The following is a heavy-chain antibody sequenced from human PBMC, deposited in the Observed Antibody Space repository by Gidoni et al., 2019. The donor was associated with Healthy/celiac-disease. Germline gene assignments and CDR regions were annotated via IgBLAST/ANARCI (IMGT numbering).Heavy chain of an antibody. J-gene: IGHJ5*02. D-gene: IGHD6-19*01. V-gene: IGHV4-59*01. CDR2: IYYSGST. CDR1: GGSISSYY. CDR3: ARGYSSGWYKVFDP. Sequence: QVQLQESGPGLVKPSETLSLTCTVSGGSISSYYWSWIRQPPGKGLEWIGYIYYSGSTNYNPSLKSRVTISVDTSKNQFSLKLSSVTAADTAVYYCARGYSSGWYKVFDPWGQGTLVTVSS.